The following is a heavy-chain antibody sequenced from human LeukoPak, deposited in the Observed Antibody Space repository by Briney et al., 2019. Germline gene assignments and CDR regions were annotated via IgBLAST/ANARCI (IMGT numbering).Heavy chain of an antibody. CDR3: ARELPPVVTYYFDY. J-gene: IGHJ4*02. Sequence: GGSLRLSCAASGFSFSSYGMHWVRQAPGKGLEWVAVIWDDGSNKYYVDSVKGRFTISRDNSKNTLYLQMNSLTAEDTAGYYCARELPPVVTYYFDYWGQGTLVTVSS. V-gene: IGHV3-33*01. CDR1: GFSFSSYG. D-gene: IGHD2-15*01. CDR2: IWDDGSNK.